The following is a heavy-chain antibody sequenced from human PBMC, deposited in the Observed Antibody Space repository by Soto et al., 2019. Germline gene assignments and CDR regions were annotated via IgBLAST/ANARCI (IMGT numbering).Heavy chain of an antibody. V-gene: IGHV3-64*01. J-gene: IGHJ3*02. CDR2: ISSNGGST. CDR1: GFTFSSYA. CDR3: ASTSSRRRHDAFDI. D-gene: IGHD1-1*01. Sequence: GGSLRLSCAASGFTFSSYAMHWVRQAPGKGLEYVSAISSNGGSTYYANSMKGRFTISRDNSKNTLYLQMGSMRAEDMDVYYSASTSSRRRHDAFDIWGQGTMVTVSS.